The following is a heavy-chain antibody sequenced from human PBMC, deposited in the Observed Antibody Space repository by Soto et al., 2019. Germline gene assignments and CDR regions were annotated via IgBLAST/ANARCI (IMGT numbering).Heavy chain of an antibody. CDR2: INHSGST. CDR1: GGSFSGYY. V-gene: IGHV4-34*01. J-gene: IGHJ4*02. CDR3: ARDVVVAAAFFDY. D-gene: IGHD2-15*01. Sequence: SETLSITCAVYGGSFSGYYWSWIRQPPGKGLEWIGEINHSGSTNYNPSLKSRVTISVDTSKNQFSLKLSSVTAADTAVYYCARDVVVAAAFFDYWGQGTLVTVSS.